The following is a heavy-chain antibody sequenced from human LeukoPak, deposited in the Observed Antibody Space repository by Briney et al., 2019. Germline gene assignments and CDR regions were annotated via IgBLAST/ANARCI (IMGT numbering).Heavy chain of an antibody. J-gene: IGHJ4*02. CDR1: GGSFSGYY. V-gene: IGHV4-34*01. CDR2: INHSGST. Sequence: SETLSLTCAVYGGSFSGYYWSWIRQPPGKGLEWTGEINHSGSTNYNPSLKSRVTISVDTSTNQFSLKRSSVTAADTAVYYCTRGPGYSSSWADYWGQGTLVTVSS. D-gene: IGHD6-13*01. CDR3: TRGPGYSSSWADY.